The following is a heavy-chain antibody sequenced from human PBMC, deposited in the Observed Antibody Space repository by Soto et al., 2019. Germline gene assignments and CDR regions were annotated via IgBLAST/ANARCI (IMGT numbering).Heavy chain of an antibody. CDR3: ARDRDDYGSGNYYNRIDF. CDR1: GGIFSTYA. D-gene: IGHD3-10*01. V-gene: IGHV1-69*13. J-gene: IGHJ4*02. CDR2: VIPIFGTP. Sequence: SVKVSCKASGGIFSTYAISWLRQAPGQGLEWMGGVIPIFGTPNYAQRFQGRVTITADESTTTSYMELSRLKSEDTAVYYCARDRDDYGSGNYYNRIDFWGQGTLVTVSS.